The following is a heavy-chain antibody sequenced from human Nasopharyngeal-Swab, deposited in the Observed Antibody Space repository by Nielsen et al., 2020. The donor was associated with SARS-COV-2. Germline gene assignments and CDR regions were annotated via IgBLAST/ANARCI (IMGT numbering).Heavy chain of an antibody. Sequence: GSLKISCAASGFTVSSNYMSWVRQAPGKGLEWVSVIYSGGSTYYADSVKGRFTISRDNSKNTLYLQMNSLRAEDTAVYYCARGDYFDYWGQGTLVTVSS. J-gene: IGHJ4*02. CDR3: ARGDYFDY. V-gene: IGHV3-53*01. CDR1: GFTVSSNY. CDR2: IYSGGST.